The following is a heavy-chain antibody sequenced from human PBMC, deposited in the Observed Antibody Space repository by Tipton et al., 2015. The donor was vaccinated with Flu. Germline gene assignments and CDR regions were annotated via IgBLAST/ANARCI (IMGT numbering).Heavy chain of an antibody. CDR1: GGSISSYY. Sequence: TLSLTCTVSGGSISSYYWSWIRQPPGKGLEWIGEINHSGSTNYNPSLKSRVTISVDTSKNQFSLKLSSVTAADTAVYYCARSSQWLVRFWNYWGQGTLVTVSS. V-gene: IGHV4-34*01. D-gene: IGHD6-19*01. J-gene: IGHJ4*02. CDR2: INHSGST. CDR3: ARSSQWLVRFWNY.